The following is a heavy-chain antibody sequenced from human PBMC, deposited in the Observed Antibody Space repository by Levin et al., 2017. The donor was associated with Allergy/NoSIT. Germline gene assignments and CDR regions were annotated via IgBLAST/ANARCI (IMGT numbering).Heavy chain of an antibody. CDR2: IYYSGNT. CDR1: GGSISSYY. D-gene: IGHD1-26*01. V-gene: IGHV4-59*01. Sequence: PSETLSLTCTVSGGSISSYYWSWIRQPPGKGLEWIGYIYYSGNTNYNPSLKSRVIISVDTSKNQFSLKLSSVTAADTAAYYCASTGIVGATGELNFQHWGQGTLVTVSP. J-gene: IGHJ1*01. CDR3: ASTGIVGATGELNFQH.